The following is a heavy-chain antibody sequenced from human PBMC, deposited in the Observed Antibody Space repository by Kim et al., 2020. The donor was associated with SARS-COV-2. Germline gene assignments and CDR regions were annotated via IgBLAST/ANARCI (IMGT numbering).Heavy chain of an antibody. CDR3: ERLNYYDSSGYYEFDY. V-gene: IGHV4-39*01. CDR2: LYYSGST. J-gene: IGHJ4*02. Sequence: SETLSLTCTVSGGSISSSSYYWGWIRPPPGNGLVWIVSLYYSGSTYYNPSLKSRVTISVDTSKNQFSLKLSFVTAADTAVYYCERLNYYDSSGYYEFDYWGQGTLVTVSS. CDR1: GGSISSSSYY. D-gene: IGHD3-22*01.